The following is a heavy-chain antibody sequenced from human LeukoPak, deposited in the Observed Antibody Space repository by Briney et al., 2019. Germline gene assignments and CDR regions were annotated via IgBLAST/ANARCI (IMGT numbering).Heavy chain of an antibody. CDR2: IRYDGSSK. CDR1: GCTFSSDG. CDR3: AKDSFSHCSSTSCYTFSWFDP. J-gene: IGHJ5*02. V-gene: IGHV3-30*02. D-gene: IGHD2-2*02. Sequence: PGRTLRLSCAASGCTFSSDGMHWVRQAPGKGLELEAFIRYDGSSKYYADSVKGRFTISRDNSKNTLYLQMNSLRAEDTAVYYCAKDSFSHCSSTSCYTFSWFDPWGQGTLVTVSS.